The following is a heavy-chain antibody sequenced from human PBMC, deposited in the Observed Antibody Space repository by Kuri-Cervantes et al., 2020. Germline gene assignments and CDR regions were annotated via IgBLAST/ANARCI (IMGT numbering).Heavy chain of an antibody. D-gene: IGHD2-8*01. V-gene: IGHV4-34*01. CDR1: GGSFSGYY. Sequence: SETLSLTCAVYGGSFSGYYWSWIRQPPGKGLEWIGEINHSGSTNYNPSLKSRVTISVDTSKNQFSLKLSSVTAADTAVYCCARGRCTNGVCLLRYAFDIWGQGTLVTVSS. CDR2: INHSGST. CDR3: ARGRCTNGVCLLRYAFDI. J-gene: IGHJ3*02.